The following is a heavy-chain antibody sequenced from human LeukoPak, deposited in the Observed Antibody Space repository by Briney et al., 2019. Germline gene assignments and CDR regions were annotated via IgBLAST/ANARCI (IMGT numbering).Heavy chain of an antibody. J-gene: IGHJ4*02. D-gene: IGHD2-2*01. CDR3: ARYCTSTTCILRGFDY. V-gene: IGHV4-59*08. CDR1: DASISGHY. CDR2: ISYIGST. Sequence: SETLSLTCTVSDASISGHYLTWIRQPPGKGLEWIGYISYIGSTNYNPSLKSRVTISVDTSKNQFSLKLSSVTAADTAVYYCARYCTSTTCILRGFDYWGQGTLVTVSS.